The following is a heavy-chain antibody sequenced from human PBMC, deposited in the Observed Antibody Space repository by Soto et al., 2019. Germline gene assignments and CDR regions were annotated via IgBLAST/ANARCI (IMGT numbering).Heavy chain of an antibody. V-gene: IGHV1-18*01. J-gene: IGHJ2*01. D-gene: IGHD3-22*01. CDR2: ISAYNGNT. CDR3: ARVYYYDSSGYLDWYFDL. CDR1: GYTFNNYG. Sequence: ASVKVSCKASGYTFNNYGISWVRQAPGQGLEWMGWISAYNGNTNYAQKLQGRVTMTTDTSTSTAYMELRSLRSDDTAVYYCARVYYYDSSGYLDWYFDLWGRGTLVTVSS.